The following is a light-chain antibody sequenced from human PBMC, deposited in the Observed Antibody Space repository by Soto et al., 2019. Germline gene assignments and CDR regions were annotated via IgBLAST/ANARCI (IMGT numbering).Light chain of an antibody. Sequence: QSALTQPASVSGSPGQSITISCTGTSSDVGSYNLVSWYQHHPGKAPKFIIYEGSKRPSGVSNRFSVSQSGNTASLTISGLQAEDEADYYCFSYAGTSTVIFGGGNKLTVL. J-gene: IGLJ2*01. CDR1: SSDVGSYNL. CDR3: FSYAGTSTVI. V-gene: IGLV2-23*01. CDR2: EGS.